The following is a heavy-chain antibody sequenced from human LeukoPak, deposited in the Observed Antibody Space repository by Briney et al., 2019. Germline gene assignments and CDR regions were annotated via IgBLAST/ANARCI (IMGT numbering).Heavy chain of an antibody. CDR1: GFTFDDYA. Sequence: GGSLRLSCAASGFTFDDYAMHWVRQAPGKGLEWVSLISGDCGSTYYADSVKGRFTISRDNSKNSLYLQMNSLRTEDPALYYCAKDIGSPRDVWGQGTTVTVSS. V-gene: IGHV3-43*02. J-gene: IGHJ6*02. CDR3: AKDIGSPRDV. D-gene: IGHD1-26*01. CDR2: ISGDCGST.